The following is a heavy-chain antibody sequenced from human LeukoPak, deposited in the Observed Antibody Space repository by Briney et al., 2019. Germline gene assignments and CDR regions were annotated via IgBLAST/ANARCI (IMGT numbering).Heavy chain of an antibody. V-gene: IGHV1-69*13. J-gene: IGHJ6*02. CDR2: IIPIFGTA. Sequence: PVKVSCKASGGTFSSYAISWVRQAPGQGLEWMGGIIPIFGTANYAQKFQGRVTITADESTSTAYMELSSLRSEDTAVYYCAWYTAMDYYYYYYGMDVWGQGTTVTVSS. D-gene: IGHD5-18*01. CDR3: AWYTAMDYYYYYYGMDV. CDR1: GGTFSSYA.